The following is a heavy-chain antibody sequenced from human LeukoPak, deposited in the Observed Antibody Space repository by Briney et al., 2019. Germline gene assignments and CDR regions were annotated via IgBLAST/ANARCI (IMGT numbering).Heavy chain of an antibody. CDR3: ANRARRIAAPWDYFDY. CDR2: ISGSGGST. V-gene: IGHV3-23*01. J-gene: IGHJ4*02. D-gene: IGHD6-6*01. CDR1: GFTFSSYW. Sequence: GGSLRLSCAASGFTFSSYWMSWVRQAPGKGLEWVSAISGSGGSTYYADSVKGRFTISRDNSKNTLYLQMNSLRAEDTAVYYCANRARRIAAPWDYFDYWGQGTLVTVSS.